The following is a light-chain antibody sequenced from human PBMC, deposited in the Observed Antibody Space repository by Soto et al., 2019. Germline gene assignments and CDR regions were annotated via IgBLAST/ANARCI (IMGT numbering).Light chain of an antibody. CDR3: SSYAASNNFYFV. CDR2: DVT. V-gene: IGLV2-8*01. CDR1: SSDVGGYNY. Sequence: QSLLTQPPSASGSPGQSVTISCTGTSSDVGGYNYVSWYQQYPGRAPKLMIYDVTKRPSGVPDRFSGSKSGNTASLTVSGLQAEDEADYYCSSYAASNNFYFVFGGGTKVTVL. J-gene: IGLJ3*02.